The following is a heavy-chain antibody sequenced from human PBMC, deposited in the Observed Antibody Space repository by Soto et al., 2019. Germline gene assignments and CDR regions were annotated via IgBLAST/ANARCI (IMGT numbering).Heavy chain of an antibody. D-gene: IGHD4-4*01. CDR1: GGTFSSYT. CDR2: IIPILGIA. Sequence: QVQLVQSGAEVKKPGSSVKVSCKASGGTFSSYTISWVRQAPGQGLEWMGRIIPILGIANYAQKFQGRVTITADKSTSTAYMELSSLRSEDTAGYYCARGPDLTSVYYYMDVWGKGTTVTVSS. CDR3: ARGPDLTSVYYYMDV. V-gene: IGHV1-69*02. J-gene: IGHJ6*03.